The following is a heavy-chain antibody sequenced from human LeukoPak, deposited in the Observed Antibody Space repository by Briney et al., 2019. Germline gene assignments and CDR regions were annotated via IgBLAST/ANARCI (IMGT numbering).Heavy chain of an antibody. J-gene: IGHJ3*02. CDR3: ARGPWILVGDAFDI. D-gene: IGHD5-18*01. Sequence: PGGSLRLSCAASGFTFSSYAMSWVRQAPGKGLEWVSSISSSSSYIYYADSVKGRFTISRDNAKNSLYLQMNSLRAEDTAVYYCARGPWILVGDAFDIWGQGTMVTVSS. V-gene: IGHV3-21*01. CDR2: ISSSSSYI. CDR1: GFTFSSYA.